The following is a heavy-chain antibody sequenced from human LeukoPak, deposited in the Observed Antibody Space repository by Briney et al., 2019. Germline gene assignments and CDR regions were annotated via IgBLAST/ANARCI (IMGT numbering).Heavy chain of an antibody. V-gene: IGHV3-7*05. CDR2: IKQDGSEA. Sequence: PGRSMRLSCAASGFTFSRFWMSWVSQAPREGLEWVATIKQDGSEAYYVDSVKGRFTISRDNAKNSLYLQMNSLRAEDTAVYYCAKKTYYYDTSNLGWFDPWGQGTLVTVSS. J-gene: IGHJ5*02. CDR1: GFTFSRFW. D-gene: IGHD3-22*01. CDR3: AKKTYYYDTSNLGWFDP.